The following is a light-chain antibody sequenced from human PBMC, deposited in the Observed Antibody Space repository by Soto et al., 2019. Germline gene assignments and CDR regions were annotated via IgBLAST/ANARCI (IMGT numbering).Light chain of an antibody. CDR2: EVS. V-gene: IGLV2-23*02. J-gene: IGLJ1*01. CDR1: SSDVGSSNL. CDR3: CSYAGSSTHV. Sequence: QSALTQPASVSGPPGQPITFSCTGTSSDVGSSNLVSWYQQHPGKAPKLLIYEVSKRPSGVSNRFSGSKSGNTASLTISGLQAEDEADYYCCSYAGSSTHVFGTGTKVTVL.